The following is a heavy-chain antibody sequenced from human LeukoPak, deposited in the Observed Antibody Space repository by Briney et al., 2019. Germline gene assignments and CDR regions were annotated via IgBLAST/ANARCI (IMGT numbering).Heavy chain of an antibody. CDR3: ARGPPNWGYDY. D-gene: IGHD7-27*01. V-gene: IGHV4-61*01. Sequence: SETLSLTCTVSGGSVNSGSYYWNWIRQPPGKGLEWIGYIYYSGSTNYNPSLKSRVTISVDTSKNQFSLKLSSVTAADTAVYYCARGPPNWGYDYWGQGTLVTVSS. CDR2: IYYSGST. CDR1: GGSVNSGSYY. J-gene: IGHJ4*02.